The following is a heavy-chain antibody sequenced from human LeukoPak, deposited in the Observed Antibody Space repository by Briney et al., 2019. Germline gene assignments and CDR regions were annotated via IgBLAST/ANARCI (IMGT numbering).Heavy chain of an antibody. CDR1: GFNVSNNY. D-gene: IGHD4-23*01. CDR3: ARRGDGGRSFDY. Sequence: GGSLRLSCAASGFNVSNNYMTWVRQAPGRGLEWVSLIYSSGSTYYADSVKGRFTISRDNSKNTLYLQVNSLRAEDTAVYYCARRGDGGRSFDYWGQGTLVTVSS. J-gene: IGHJ4*02. V-gene: IGHV3-53*01. CDR2: IYSSGST.